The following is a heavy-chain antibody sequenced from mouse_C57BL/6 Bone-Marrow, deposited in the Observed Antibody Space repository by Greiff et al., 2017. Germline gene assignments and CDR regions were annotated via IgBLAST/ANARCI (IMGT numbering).Heavy chain of an antibody. D-gene: IGHD2-4*01. CDR3: AKGIYDYDEAMDY. V-gene: IGHV1-26*01. CDR1: GYTFTDYY. J-gene: IGHJ4*01. CDR2: INPNNGGT. Sequence: VQLQPSGPELVKPGASVKISCKASGYTFTDYYMNWVKQSHGKSLEWIGDINPNNGGTSYNQKFKGKATLTVDKSSSTAYMELRSLTSEDSAVXYCAKGIYDYDEAMDYWGQGTSVTVSS.